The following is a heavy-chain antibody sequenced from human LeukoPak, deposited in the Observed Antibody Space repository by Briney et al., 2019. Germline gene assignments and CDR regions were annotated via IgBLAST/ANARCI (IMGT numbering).Heavy chain of an antibody. D-gene: IGHD1/OR15-1a*01. V-gene: IGHV3-53*01. Sequence: GRSLRPSGAASGFTITATYTSWVRQAPGKGPEWVSVTYARRGITFYADSVKGRFTISRNNFKNMVHLQKDSLRVDDTAVYYWAREPEDREHRAFDYWGPGTWVTVSS. CDR3: AREPEDREHRAFDY. CDR2: TYARRGIT. CDR1: GFTITATY. J-gene: IGHJ4*01.